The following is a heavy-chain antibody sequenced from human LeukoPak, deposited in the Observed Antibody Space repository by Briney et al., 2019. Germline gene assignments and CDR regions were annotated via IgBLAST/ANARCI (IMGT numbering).Heavy chain of an antibody. D-gene: IGHD2-15*01. CDR3: ARDSGEYYFDY. CDR1: GYTFTSNA. CDR2: INAGSGNT. Sequence: ASVKVSCKASGYTFTSNAMHWVRQAPGQRLEWMGWINAGSGNTKYSQNFQGRVTISRDTSASTAYMELSSLTSEDTAVYYCARDSGEYYFDYWGQGTLVTVSS. V-gene: IGHV1-3*01. J-gene: IGHJ4*02.